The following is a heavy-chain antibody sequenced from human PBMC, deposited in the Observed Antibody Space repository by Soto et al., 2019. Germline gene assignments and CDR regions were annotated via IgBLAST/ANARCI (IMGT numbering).Heavy chain of an antibody. CDR2: ISSSSSYI. J-gene: IGHJ3*02. Sequence: GGSLRLSCAASGFTFSSYSMNWVRQAPGKGLEWVSSISSSSSYIYYADSVKGRFTISRDNAKNSLYLQMNSLRAEDTAVYYCARDLRIAAAGIEPDAFDIWGQGTMVTVSS. CDR3: ARDLRIAAAGIEPDAFDI. CDR1: GFTFSSYS. D-gene: IGHD6-13*01. V-gene: IGHV3-21*01.